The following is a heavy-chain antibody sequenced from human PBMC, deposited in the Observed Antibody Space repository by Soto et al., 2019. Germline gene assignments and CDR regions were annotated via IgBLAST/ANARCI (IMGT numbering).Heavy chain of an antibody. Sequence: PSETLSLTCTVSGGSISSYYGSWIRQPPGKGLEWIGYIYYSGSTNYNPSLKSRVTISVDTSKNQFSLKLSSVTAADTAVYYCARGVFGAAAGTPDFDYWGQGTLVTVSS. CDR3: ARGVFGAAAGTPDFDY. J-gene: IGHJ4*02. V-gene: IGHV4-59*01. CDR2: IYYSGST. D-gene: IGHD6-13*01. CDR1: GGSISSYY.